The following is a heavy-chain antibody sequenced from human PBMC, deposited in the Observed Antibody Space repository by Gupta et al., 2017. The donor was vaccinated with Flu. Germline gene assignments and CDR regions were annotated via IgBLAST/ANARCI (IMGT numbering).Heavy chain of an antibody. CDR1: HY. Sequence: HYMDWVRQAPGKGLEWVARTRNKLNAYTTEYAASVEGRFTVSRDNSENSVYLQMDRLKIEDTAIYYCAKVAGGVSGRPTDYWGQGTLVTVAS. D-gene: IGHD6-6*01. J-gene: IGHJ4*02. CDR3: AKVAGGVSGRPTDY. CDR2: TRNKLNAYTT. V-gene: IGHV3-72*01.